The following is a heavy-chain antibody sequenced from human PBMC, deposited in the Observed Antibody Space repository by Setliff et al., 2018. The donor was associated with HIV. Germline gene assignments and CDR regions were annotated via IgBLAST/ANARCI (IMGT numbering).Heavy chain of an antibody. CDR2: IYYSGNT. Sequence: SETLSLTCTVSGGSISSGGYYWSWIRQHPGKGLEWIGDIYYSGNTYYNSSLKSRVTISVDTSKNQLSLKLSSVTATDTAVYYCARRTAVAGHWNFDLWGRGTLVTVSS. J-gene: IGHJ2*01. V-gene: IGHV4-39*01. D-gene: IGHD6-19*01. CDR3: ARRTAVAGHWNFDL. CDR1: GGSISSGGYY.